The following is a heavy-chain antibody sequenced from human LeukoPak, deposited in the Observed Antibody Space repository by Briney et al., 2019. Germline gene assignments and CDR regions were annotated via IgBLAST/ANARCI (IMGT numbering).Heavy chain of an antibody. V-gene: IGHV3-13*04. Sequence: GGSLRLSCAASGFTFSSYDMHWVRQATGKGLEWVSAIGTSVDTYYPGSVKGRFTISRENAKNSLYLQMNSLRAGDTAVYYCARGGRDYYDSSGYCYDYWGQGTLVTVSS. J-gene: IGHJ4*02. CDR3: ARGGRDYYDSSGYCYDY. D-gene: IGHD3-22*01. CDR2: IGTSVDT. CDR1: GFTFSSYD.